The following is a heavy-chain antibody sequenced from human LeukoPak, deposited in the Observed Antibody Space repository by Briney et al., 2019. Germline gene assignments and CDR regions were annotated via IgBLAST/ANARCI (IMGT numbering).Heavy chain of an antibody. D-gene: IGHD5-24*01. V-gene: IGHV5-51*01. Sequence: GEAPQISFKGSGCRFTSYWIGWGRRMPGKGLEWMVIIYPGDSDTTYTPSFQVQVTISADKSTSTAYLQWSSLRASDTAVYYCARQGDGYNRPFDYWGQGTLVTVSS. CDR3: ARQGDGYNRPFDY. CDR1: GCRFTSYW. CDR2: IYPGDSDT. J-gene: IGHJ4*02.